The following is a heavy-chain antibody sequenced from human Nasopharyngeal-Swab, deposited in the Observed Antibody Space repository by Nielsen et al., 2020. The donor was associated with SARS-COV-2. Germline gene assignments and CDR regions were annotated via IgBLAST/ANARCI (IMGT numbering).Heavy chain of an antibody. CDR3: ARGGDGYSMDY. J-gene: IGHJ4*02. Sequence: GGSLRLSCAASGFTISRYSMLWVRHAPGKVLVWVSLLHSDGSGTTYADSVRGQFTISRDNAKNTLYLQMNSLRAEDTAVYYCARGGDGYSMDYWGQGTLVTVSS. D-gene: IGHD5-24*01. CDR2: LHSDGSGT. V-gene: IGHV3-74*01. CDR1: GFTISRYS.